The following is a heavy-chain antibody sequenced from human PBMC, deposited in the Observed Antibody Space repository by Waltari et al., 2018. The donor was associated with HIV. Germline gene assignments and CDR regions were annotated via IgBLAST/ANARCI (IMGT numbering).Heavy chain of an antibody. D-gene: IGHD3-10*01. J-gene: IGHJ4*02. CDR2: IYPVDSEA. V-gene: IGHV5-51*03. CDR1: GYRFSRCW. Sequence: EVQLVQSGAEVTKPGESLKISCTCSGYRFSRCWIGWVRQMPGKGLEWMSIIYPVDSEARYSPSFQGQVTISADQSIGTAYLQWSSLKASDTAMYYCARRGLYYFDSWGQGTLVTVSS. CDR3: ARRGLYYFDS.